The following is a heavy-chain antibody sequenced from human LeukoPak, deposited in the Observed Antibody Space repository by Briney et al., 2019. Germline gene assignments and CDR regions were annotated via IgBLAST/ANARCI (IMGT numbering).Heavy chain of an antibody. V-gene: IGHV4-31*03. CDR1: GGSISSGGYY. Sequence: SQTLSLTCTVSGGSISSGGYYWSWIRQHPGKGLGWIGYIYYSGSTYYNPSLKSRVTISVDTSKNQFSLMLSSVTAADTAVYYCARDSPRLGSDYWGQGTLVTVSS. J-gene: IGHJ4*02. CDR3: ARDSPRLGSDY. D-gene: IGHD3-16*01. CDR2: IYYSGST.